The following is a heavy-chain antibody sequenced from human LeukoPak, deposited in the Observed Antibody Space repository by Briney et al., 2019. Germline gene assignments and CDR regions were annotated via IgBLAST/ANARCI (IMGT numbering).Heavy chain of an antibody. Sequence: LTGGSLRLSCAASGFTFSSYAMSWVRQAPGKGLEWVSAISASGASTYYADSVKGRFTISRDNSKNTLYLQMNSLRAEDTAVYYCARASCGSCPFDPWGQGTLVTVSS. D-gene: IGHD2-15*01. V-gene: IGHV3-23*01. J-gene: IGHJ5*02. CDR1: GFTFSSYA. CDR2: ISASGAST. CDR3: ARASCGSCPFDP.